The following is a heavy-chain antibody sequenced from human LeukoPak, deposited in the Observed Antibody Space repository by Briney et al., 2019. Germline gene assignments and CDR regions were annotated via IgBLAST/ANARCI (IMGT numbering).Heavy chain of an antibody. J-gene: IGHJ3*02. CDR3: ARPMVRGVMSAFDI. Sequence: SETLSLTCTVSGGSISSYYWSWIRQPPGKGLEWIGYIYYSGSTNYNPSLKSRVTISVDTSKNQFSLKLSSVTAADTAVYYCARPMVRGVMSAFDIWAKGQWSPSLQ. CDR1: GGSISSYY. CDR2: IYYSGST. V-gene: IGHV4-59*01. D-gene: IGHD3-10*01.